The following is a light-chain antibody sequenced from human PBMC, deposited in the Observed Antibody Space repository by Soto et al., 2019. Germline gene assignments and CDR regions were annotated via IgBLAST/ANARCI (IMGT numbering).Light chain of an antibody. Sequence: EIVLTQSPGTLSLSPGERATLSCRASQSVSNSYLAWYQQKPGQAPRLLIYDASSRATGIPDRFSGSGSGTDFTLTISRLEPEDFAVYYCQQYGRSPGLFTFGPGTMVDIK. J-gene: IGKJ3*01. V-gene: IGKV3-20*01. CDR3: QQYGRSPGLFT. CDR2: DAS. CDR1: QSVSNSY.